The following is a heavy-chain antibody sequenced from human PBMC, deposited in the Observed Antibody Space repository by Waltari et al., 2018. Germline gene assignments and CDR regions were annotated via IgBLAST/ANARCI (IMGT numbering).Heavy chain of an antibody. D-gene: IGHD3-3*01. CDR3: AREGYSVFGVVIRYYYYYMDV. J-gene: IGHJ6*03. Sequence: QVQLVQSGAEVKKPGASVKVSCKASGYTFTSYDINWVRQATGQGRGWMGWMNPNSGNTGYAQKFQGRVTMTRNTSISTAYMELSSLRSEDTAVYYCAREGYSVFGVVIRYYYYYMDVWGKGTTVTVSS. CDR2: MNPNSGNT. CDR1: GYTFTSYD. V-gene: IGHV1-8*01.